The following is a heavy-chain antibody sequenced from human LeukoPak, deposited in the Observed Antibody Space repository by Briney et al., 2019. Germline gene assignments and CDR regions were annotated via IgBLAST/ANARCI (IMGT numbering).Heavy chain of an antibody. D-gene: IGHD2-15*01. V-gene: IGHV1-69*13. CDR1: GGTFSSYA. Sequence: SVKVSCKASGGTFSSYAISWVRQAPGQGLEWMGGIIPIFGTANYAQKFQGRVTITADESTSTAYMELSSLRSEDTAVYYCARDIVVVVAAEEEYYFDHWGQGTLVTVSS. CDR3: ARDIVVVVAAEEEYYFDH. CDR2: IIPIFGTA. J-gene: IGHJ4*02.